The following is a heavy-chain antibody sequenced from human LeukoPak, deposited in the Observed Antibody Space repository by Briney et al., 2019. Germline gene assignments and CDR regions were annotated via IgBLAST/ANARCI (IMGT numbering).Heavy chain of an antibody. D-gene: IGHD2-2*01. CDR2: IGTAGDT. Sequence: GGSLRLSCAASGFTFSSYDMHWVRQATGKGQEWVSAIGTAGDTYYPGSVKGRFTVSRENAKNSLYLQMNSLRAGDTAVYYCARGLSYHCSSTSCYPLWGQGTLVTVSS. CDR1: GFTFSSYD. J-gene: IGHJ4*02. CDR3: ARGLSYHCSSTSCYPL. V-gene: IGHV3-13*01.